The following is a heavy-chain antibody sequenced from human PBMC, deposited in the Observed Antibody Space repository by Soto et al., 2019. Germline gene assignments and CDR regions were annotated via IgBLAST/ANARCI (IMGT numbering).Heavy chain of an antibody. CDR2: INPNSGGT. CDR1: GYTFTGYY. J-gene: IGHJ4*02. V-gene: IGHV1-2*04. Sequence: QVQLVQSGAEVKKPGASVKVSCKASGYTFTGYYMHWVRQAPGQGLEWMGWINPNSGGTNYAQKFQGWVTMTRDTSISTAYMELSRLRSDDTAVYYGARAGYCSSTSCYSALDYWGQGTLVTVSS. D-gene: IGHD2-2*03. CDR3: ARAGYCSSTSCYSALDY.